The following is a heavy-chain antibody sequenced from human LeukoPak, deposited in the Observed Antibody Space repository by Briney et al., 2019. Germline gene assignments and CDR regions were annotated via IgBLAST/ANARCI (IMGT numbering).Heavy chain of an antibody. Sequence: SETLSLTCTVSGGSITSYYWSWIRQPPGKGLEWIGYIYSSGSTTYNPSLRSRVTISVDTSKNQFSLRLTSVTAADTAVYYCARRAVAENYFDYWGQGTLVTDSS. J-gene: IGHJ4*02. CDR3: ARRAVAENYFDY. D-gene: IGHD6-19*01. CDR1: GGSITSYY. CDR2: IYSSGST. V-gene: IGHV4-59*08.